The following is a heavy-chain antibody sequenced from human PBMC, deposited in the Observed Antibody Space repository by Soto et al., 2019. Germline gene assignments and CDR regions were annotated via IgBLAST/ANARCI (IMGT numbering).Heavy chain of an antibody. CDR3: ARHFKSSYYYYMDV. D-gene: IGHD2-2*01. CDR1: GGSISSYY. Sequence: SETLSLTCTVSGGSISSYYWSWIRQPPGKGLEWIGYIYYSGSTNYNPSLKSRVTISVDTSKNQFSLKLSSVTAADTAVYYCARHFKSSYYYYMDVWGKGTTVTVSS. CDR2: IYYSGST. V-gene: IGHV4-59*08. J-gene: IGHJ6*03.